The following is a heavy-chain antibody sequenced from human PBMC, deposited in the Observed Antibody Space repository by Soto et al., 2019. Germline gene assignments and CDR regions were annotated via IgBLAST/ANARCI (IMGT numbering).Heavy chain of an antibody. J-gene: IGHJ1*01. D-gene: IGHD2-15*01. CDR2: IIPIFGTA. Sequence: GASVKVSCKASGGTFSSYAISWVRQAPGQGLEWMGGIIPIFGTANYAQKFQGRVTITADESTSTAYMELGSLRSEDTAVYYCARDLHPYCSGGTCPADIQHRGQRTAVTVS. CDR1: GGTFSSYA. V-gene: IGHV1-69*13. CDR3: ARDLHPYCSGGTCPADIQH.